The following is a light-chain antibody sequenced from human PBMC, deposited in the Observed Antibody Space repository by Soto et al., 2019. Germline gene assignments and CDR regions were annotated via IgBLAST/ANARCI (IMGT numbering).Light chain of an antibody. CDR1: ESVSKY. CDR3: QQRSNWPSIT. CDR2: GAS. Sequence: EIVMTQSPATLSVSPGERAIRSCRASESVSKYLAWYQQKPGQAPRLLIYGASSRATGIPDRFSGSGSGTDFTLTINRLEPEDSAVYYGQQRSNWPSITVGQGKRLAI. J-gene: IGKJ5*01. V-gene: IGKV3-11*01.